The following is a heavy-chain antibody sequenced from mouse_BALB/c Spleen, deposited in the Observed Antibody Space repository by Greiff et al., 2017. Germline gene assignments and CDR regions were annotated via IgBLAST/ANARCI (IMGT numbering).Heavy chain of an antibody. V-gene: IGHV1S34*01. D-gene: IGHD3-3*01. Sequence: LVKTGASVKISCKASGYSFTGYYMHWVKQSHGKSLEWIGYISCYNGATSYNKKFKGKATSTVDSSSSTAYMQFNGLTSEDSAVYYCARLGGNFDYWGQGTTLTVSS. CDR2: ISCYNGAT. CDR3: ARLGGNFDY. J-gene: IGHJ2*01. CDR1: GYSFTGYY.